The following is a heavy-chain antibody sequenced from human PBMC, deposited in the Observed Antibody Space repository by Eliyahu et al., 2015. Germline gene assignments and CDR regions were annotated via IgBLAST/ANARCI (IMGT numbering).Heavy chain of an antibody. J-gene: IGHJ5*02. V-gene: IGHV1-69*06. CDR1: GDKFNTYA. D-gene: IGHD6-25*01. CDR2: IIPIFDSP. Sequence: QVQLVQSGAEVXRPGSSVRVSXKVSGDKFNTYAINWVRQVPGQGLEWMGRIIPIFDSPQYAQKFRDRLIITADKSTTTAYMEVKSLRSDDTAMYFCARGEGGPGFTWLDPWGQGTLVTVSS. CDR3: ARGEGGPGFTWLDP.